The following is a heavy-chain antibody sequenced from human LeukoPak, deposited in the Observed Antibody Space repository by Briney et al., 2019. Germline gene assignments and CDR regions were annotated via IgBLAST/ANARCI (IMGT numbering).Heavy chain of an antibody. Sequence: ASVKVSCKASGYTFTSYYMHWVRQAPGQGLEWMGIINPSGGSTSYAQKFQGRVTMTRDTSTSTVYMELSSLRSEDTAVYYCASALETGTSKGGFDYWGQGTLVTVSS. CDR1: GYTFTSYY. CDR3: ASALETGTSKGGFDY. CDR2: INPSGGST. J-gene: IGHJ4*02. D-gene: IGHD6-13*01. V-gene: IGHV1-46*01.